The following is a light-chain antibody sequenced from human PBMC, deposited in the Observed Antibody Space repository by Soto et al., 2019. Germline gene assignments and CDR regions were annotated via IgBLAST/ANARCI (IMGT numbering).Light chain of an antibody. CDR1: QNLRSS. V-gene: IGKV3-15*01. Sequence: EIVMTQSPATLSVSPGERATLSCRASQNLRSSLAWYQQKPGQAPRLLIYGASTRATGIPARFSGSGSGTEFTLTISSLQPEDFATYYCLQHNSYPRTFGQGTKVDI. CDR2: GAS. CDR3: LQHNSYPRT. J-gene: IGKJ1*01.